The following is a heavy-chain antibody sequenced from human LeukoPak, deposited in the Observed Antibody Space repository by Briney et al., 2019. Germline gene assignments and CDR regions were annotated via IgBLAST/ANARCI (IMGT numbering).Heavy chain of an antibody. Sequence: GSLRLSCAVSGFTISNAWMSWVRQAPGRGLEWVGRVKSKSGGGTIDYAAPVRGRFTISRDDSINTLYLQMNSQITEDTAVYYCATHTAANWFDAWGQGTLVTVSS. V-gene: IGHV3-15*01. CDR3: ATHTAANWFDA. CDR1: GFTISNAW. CDR2: VKSKSGGGTI. J-gene: IGHJ5*02. D-gene: IGHD5-18*01.